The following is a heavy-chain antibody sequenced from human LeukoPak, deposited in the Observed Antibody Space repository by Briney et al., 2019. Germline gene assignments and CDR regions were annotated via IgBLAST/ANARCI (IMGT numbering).Heavy chain of an antibody. J-gene: IGHJ4*02. Sequence: PGGSLRLSCAASGFTFSSYAMSWVRQAPGKGLEWVSAISGSGGSTYYADSVKGRFTISRDNSKNTLYLQMNSLRAEDTAVYYCAKASHCSGGSCYSVSPFDWGQGTLVTVPS. CDR3: AKASHCSGGSCYSVSPFD. D-gene: IGHD2-15*01. CDR1: GFTFSSYA. CDR2: ISGSGGST. V-gene: IGHV3-23*01.